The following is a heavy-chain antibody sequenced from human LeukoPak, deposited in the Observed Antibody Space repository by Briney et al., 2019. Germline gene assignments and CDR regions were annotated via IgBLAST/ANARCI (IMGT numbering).Heavy chain of an antibody. V-gene: IGHV4-34*01. D-gene: IGHD6-19*01. CDR3: ARTSAYSSGWYYFDY. J-gene: IGHJ4*02. Sequence: PSETLSLTCAVYGGSFSGYYWSWIRQPPGKGLEWIGEINHSGSTNYNPSLESRVTISVDTSKNQFSLKLSSVTAADTAVYYCARTSAYSSGWYYFDYWGQGTLVTVSS. CDR1: GGSFSGYY. CDR2: INHSGST.